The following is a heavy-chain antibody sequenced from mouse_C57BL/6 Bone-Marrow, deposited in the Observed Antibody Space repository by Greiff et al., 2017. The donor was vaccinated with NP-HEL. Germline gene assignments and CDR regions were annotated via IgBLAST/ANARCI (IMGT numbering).Heavy chain of an antibody. CDR2: IYPGDGDT. D-gene: IGHD1-1*01. V-gene: IGHV1-82*01. CDR1: GYAFSSSW. J-gene: IGHJ2*01. Sequence: VKLQESGPELVKPGASVKISCKASGYAFSSSWMNWVKQRPGKGLEWIGRIYPGDGDTNYNGKFKGKATLTADKSSSTAYMQLSSLTSEDSAVYFCARDYGSSYRYYFDYWGQGTTLTVSS. CDR3: ARDYGSSYRYYFDY.